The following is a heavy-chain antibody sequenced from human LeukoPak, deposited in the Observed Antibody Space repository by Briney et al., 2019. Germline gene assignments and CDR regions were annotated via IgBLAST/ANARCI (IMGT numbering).Heavy chain of an antibody. Sequence: GGSLRLSCAASGFTFSSYGMHWVRQAPGKGLEWVAVISYDGSSKYYADSVKGRFTISRDNSKNTLYLQMNSLRAEDTAVYYCAKDGMDVWGQGTTVTVSS. CDR1: GFTFSSYG. CDR2: ISYDGSSK. J-gene: IGHJ6*02. CDR3: AKDGMDV. V-gene: IGHV3-30*18.